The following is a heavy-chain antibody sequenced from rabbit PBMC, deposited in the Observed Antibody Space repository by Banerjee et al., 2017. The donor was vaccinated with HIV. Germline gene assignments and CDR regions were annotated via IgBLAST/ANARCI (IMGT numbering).Heavy chain of an antibody. V-gene: IGHV1S43*01. CDR1: GFSFSSGYD. J-gene: IGHJ4*01. CDR3: ARDQTGDGVSVHTL. D-gene: IGHD2-1*01. Sequence: QQQLEESGGGLVKPGASLTLTCKASGFSFSSGYDMCWVRQAPGKGLEYIGYITYRGSAYYASWVNGRFTISRENTQNTLYLQLNSLTAADTATYFCARDQTGDGVSVHTLWGPGTLVTVS. CDR2: ITYRGSA.